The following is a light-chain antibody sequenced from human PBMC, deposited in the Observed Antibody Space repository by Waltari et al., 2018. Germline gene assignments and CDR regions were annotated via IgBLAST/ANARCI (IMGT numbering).Light chain of an antibody. V-gene: IGKV3-20*01. Sequence: EIVLTQSPGTLSLSPGERATLSCRASQSVSSNHLAWYQQKPGQAPRLLIYGASSRATGIPDRFSGSGSVTDFTLTISRLEPEDFAVYYCQQYGSSPGTFGQGTKVEIK. CDR2: GAS. J-gene: IGKJ1*01. CDR3: QQYGSSPGT. CDR1: QSVSSNH.